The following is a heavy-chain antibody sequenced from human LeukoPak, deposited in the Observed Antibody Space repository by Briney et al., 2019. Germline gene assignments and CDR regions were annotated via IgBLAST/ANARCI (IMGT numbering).Heavy chain of an antibody. CDR3: ARNKSKYVYLEWSYRLTHHDAFDT. D-gene: IGHD3-16*02. V-gene: IGHV1-69*05. Sequence: ASVKVSCKASGGTFSSYAISWVRQAPGQGLEWMGGIIPIFGTANYAQKFQGRVTITTDESTSTAYMELSSLRSEDTAVYYRARNKSKYVYLEWSYRLTHHDAFDTWGQGTMVTVSS. J-gene: IGHJ3*02. CDR2: IIPIFGTA. CDR1: GGTFSSYA.